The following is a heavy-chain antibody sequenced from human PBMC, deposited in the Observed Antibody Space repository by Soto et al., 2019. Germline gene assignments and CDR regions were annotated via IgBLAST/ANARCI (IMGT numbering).Heavy chain of an antibody. Sequence: PGGSLRLSCAASEFTFSGSAMHWVRQASGKGLEWVGRIRSKANSYATAYAASVKGRFTISRDDSKNTAYLQMNSLKTEDTAVYYCTSLPVDTAMVTFDYWGQGTLVTVSS. D-gene: IGHD5-18*01. J-gene: IGHJ4*02. CDR3: TSLPVDTAMVTFDY. V-gene: IGHV3-73*01. CDR1: EFTFSGSA. CDR2: IRSKANSYAT.